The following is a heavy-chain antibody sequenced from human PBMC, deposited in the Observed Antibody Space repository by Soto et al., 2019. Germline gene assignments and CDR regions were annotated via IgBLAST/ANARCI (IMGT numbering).Heavy chain of an antibody. J-gene: IGHJ6*02. CDR3: ARDLLTGYLYYGMDV. CDR1: GYTFTSYG. Sequence: ASVKVSCKASGYTFTSYGISWVRQAPGQGLEWMGWISGYNGDTNYAQKLQGRVTMTTDTSTSTAYMELRSLRSDDTAVYYCARDLLTGYLYYGMDVWGQGTTVTVSS. CDR2: ISGYNGDT. V-gene: IGHV1-18*04. D-gene: IGHD3-9*01.